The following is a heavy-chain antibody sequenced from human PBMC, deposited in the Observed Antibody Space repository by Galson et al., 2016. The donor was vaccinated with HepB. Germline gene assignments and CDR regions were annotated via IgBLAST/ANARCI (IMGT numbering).Heavy chain of an antibody. CDR1: GFTFSSYG. CDR3: AKDRSGSGSLQYYYYYGMDV. J-gene: IGHJ6*02. Sequence: SLRLSCAASGFTFSSYGMHWVRQAPGKGLEWVAVISYDGGNKYYADSVKGRFTISRDNSKNTLYLQMNSLRAEDTAVYYCAKDRSGSGSLQYYYYYGMDVWGQGTTVTVSS. CDR2: ISYDGGNK. V-gene: IGHV3-30*18. D-gene: IGHD3-10*01.